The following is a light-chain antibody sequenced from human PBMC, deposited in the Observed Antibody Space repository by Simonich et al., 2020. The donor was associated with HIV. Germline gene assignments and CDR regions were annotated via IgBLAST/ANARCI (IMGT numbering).Light chain of an antibody. CDR2: WTS. J-gene: IGKJ2*01. V-gene: IGKV4-1*01. CDR3: QQYYSTPYT. Sequence: DIVLTQSPDSLPVSLGEWATINCKSSQSLLYSSNHRHYLAWYQQKPGQPPELLIYWTSTRESGVPDRFSGSGSGTDFTLTISSLQAEDVAVYYCQQYYSTPYTFGQGTKLEIK. CDR1: QSLLYSSNHRHY.